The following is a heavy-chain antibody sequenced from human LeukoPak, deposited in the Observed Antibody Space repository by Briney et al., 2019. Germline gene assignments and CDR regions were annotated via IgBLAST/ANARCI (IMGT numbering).Heavy chain of an antibody. J-gene: IGHJ4*02. Sequence: GASVKVSCKASGYTFINNWMHWVRQAPGQGLEWIGLINPTGTGTLYAQKFQGRVTMTRDMSTSTDYMELSSLRSEDTAVYYCASPQRGSGSYYSDYWGQGTLVTVSS. D-gene: IGHD3-10*01. CDR2: INPTGTGT. CDR3: ASPQRGSGSYYSDY. CDR1: GYTFINNW. V-gene: IGHV1-46*01.